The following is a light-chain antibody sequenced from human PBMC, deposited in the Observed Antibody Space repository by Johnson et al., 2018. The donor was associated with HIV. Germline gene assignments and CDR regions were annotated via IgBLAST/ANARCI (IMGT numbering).Light chain of an antibody. CDR3: GTWDSSLSAPRV. J-gene: IGLJ1*01. V-gene: IGLV1-51*02. Sequence: QAVLTQPPSVSAAPGQKVTISCSGSNSNIGNNYVSWYQQLPGTAPKLLIYEINKRPSGIPDRFSGSKSGTSATLDITGLQTGDEADYYCGTWDSSLSAPRVFGTGTKVTVL. CDR1: NSNIGNNY. CDR2: EIN.